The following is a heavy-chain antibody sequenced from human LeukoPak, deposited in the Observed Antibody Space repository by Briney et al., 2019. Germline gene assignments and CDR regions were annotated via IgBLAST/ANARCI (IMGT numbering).Heavy chain of an antibody. D-gene: IGHD3-10*01. CDR2: INPNSGGT. Sequence: ASVKVSCRGSGYTFTGYYMHWVRQAPGQGLEWMGWINPNSGGTNYAQNFQGRVTMSGDTSISTAYMELSRLRSDDTAVYYCARAVGYGSGTYRQYYFDYWGQGTLVTVSS. J-gene: IGHJ4*02. CDR1: GYTFTGYY. V-gene: IGHV1-2*02. CDR3: ARAVGYGSGTYRQYYFDY.